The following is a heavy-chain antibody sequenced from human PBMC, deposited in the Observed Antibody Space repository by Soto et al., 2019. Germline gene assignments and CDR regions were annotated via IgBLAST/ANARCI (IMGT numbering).Heavy chain of an antibody. Sequence: GGSLRLSCAASGFTFSSYAMSWVRQAPGKGLEWVSAISGSGGSTSYADSVKGRFTISRDNSKNTLYLQMNSLRAEDTAVYYCAKGPVTGTTRDYYYYMDVWGKGTTVTVSS. D-gene: IGHD1-7*01. CDR1: GFTFSSYA. CDR2: ISGSGGST. CDR3: AKGPVTGTTRDYYYYMDV. J-gene: IGHJ6*03. V-gene: IGHV3-23*01.